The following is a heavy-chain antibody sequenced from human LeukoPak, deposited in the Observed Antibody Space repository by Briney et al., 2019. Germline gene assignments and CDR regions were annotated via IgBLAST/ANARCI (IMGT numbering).Heavy chain of an antibody. CDR1: GYTFTSYG. CDR2: ISAYNGNT. CDR3: ARTHGSGSYPASGDY. J-gene: IGHJ4*02. Sequence: ASVKVSCKASGYTFTSYGISWVRQAPGQGLEWMGWISAYNGNTKYAQKLQGRVTMTTVTSTSTAYMELSSLRSEDTAVYYCARTHGSGSYPASGDYWGQGTLVTVSS. V-gene: IGHV1-18*01. D-gene: IGHD3-10*01.